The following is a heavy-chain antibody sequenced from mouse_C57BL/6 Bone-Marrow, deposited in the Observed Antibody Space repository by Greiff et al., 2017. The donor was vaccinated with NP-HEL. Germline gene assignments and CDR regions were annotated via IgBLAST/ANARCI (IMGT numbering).Heavy chain of an antibody. J-gene: IGHJ4*01. V-gene: IGHV1-75*01. CDR2: TFPGSGST. CDR1: GYTFTDYY. Sequence: VQLQQSGPELVKPGASVKISCKASGYTFTDYYINWVKQRPGQGLEWIGWTFPGSGSTYYNEKFKGKATLTVDKSSSTAYMLLSSLTSEDSAVYFCARRMDDYDVGGYYAMDYWGQGTSVTVSS. CDR3: ARRMDDYDVGGYYAMDY. D-gene: IGHD2-4*01.